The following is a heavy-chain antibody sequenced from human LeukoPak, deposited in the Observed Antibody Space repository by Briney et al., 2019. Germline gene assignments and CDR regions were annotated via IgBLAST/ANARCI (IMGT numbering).Heavy chain of an antibody. Sequence: GESLKISCKGSGYSFTSYWIGWVRQMPGKGLEWMGIIYPGDSDTRYSPSFQGQVTISADKSISTAYLQWSSLKASDTAMYYCAIDTNNYYGSGSFDYWGQGTLVTVSS. V-gene: IGHV5-51*01. D-gene: IGHD3-10*01. CDR1: GYSFTSYW. CDR3: AIDTNNYYGSGSFDY. J-gene: IGHJ4*02. CDR2: IYPGDSDT.